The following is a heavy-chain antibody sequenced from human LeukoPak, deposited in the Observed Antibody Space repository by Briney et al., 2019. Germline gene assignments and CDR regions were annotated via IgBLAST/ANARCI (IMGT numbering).Heavy chain of an antibody. V-gene: IGHV1-18*01. CDR2: ISAYNGNT. J-gene: IGHJ4*02. CDR1: GYTFTSYG. D-gene: IGHD6-13*01. CDR3: ARDRRRSATAGTLDY. Sequence: GASVKVSCKASGYTFTSYGFSWVRQAPGQGLEWMGWISAYNGNTNYAQKLQDRVTLTTDTSTTTAYMELRSLRSDDTAVYYCARDRRRSATAGTLDYWGQGTLVTVSS.